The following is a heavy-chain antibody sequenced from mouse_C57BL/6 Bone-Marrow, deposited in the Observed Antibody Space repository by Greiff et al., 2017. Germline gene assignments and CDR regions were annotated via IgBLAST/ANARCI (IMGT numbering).Heavy chain of an antibody. J-gene: IGHJ4*01. Sequence: QVQLKESGPGLVQPSQSLSITCTVSGFSFTSYGVHWVRQSPGKGLEWLGVLWSGGSTDYNAAFISRLSISKDNSKSQVFFKMNSLQSDDTSIYYCARNDGIPYYALDYGGQGTSVTVSS. CDR2: LWSGGST. V-gene: IGHV2-2*01. CDR1: GFSFTSYG. CDR3: ARNDGIPYYALDY.